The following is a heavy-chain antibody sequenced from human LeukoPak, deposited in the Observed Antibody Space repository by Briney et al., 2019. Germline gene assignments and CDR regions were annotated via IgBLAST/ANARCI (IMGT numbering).Heavy chain of an antibody. Sequence: SETLSLTCTVSGGSISSYYWSWIRQPAGKGLEWIGRIYTSGSTNYNPSLKSRVTMSVDTSKNQFSLKLSSVTAADTAVYYCARDRYCSSTSCYTALINWYFDLWGRGTLVTVSS. D-gene: IGHD2-2*02. CDR1: GGSISSYY. J-gene: IGHJ2*01. CDR2: IYTSGST. CDR3: ARDRYCSSTSCYTALINWYFDL. V-gene: IGHV4-4*07.